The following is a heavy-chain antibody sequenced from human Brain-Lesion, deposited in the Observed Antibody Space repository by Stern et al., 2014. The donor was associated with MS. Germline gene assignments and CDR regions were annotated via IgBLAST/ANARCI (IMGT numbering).Heavy chain of an antibody. CDR3: TRDRLDYGYSYFDY. CDR1: GFSFGDYA. CDR2: IRSKVYGGAA. D-gene: IGHD4-17*01. Sequence: EMQLVESGGGLIEPGRSLRLSCTASGFSFGDYAINWIRQAPGKGLEWVGFIRSKVYGGAAEYAASVKGRFTISRDDSKSIAYLQVNGLKTEDTAVYYCTRDRLDYGYSYFDYWGQGTLVTVSS. V-gene: IGHV3-49*03. J-gene: IGHJ4*02.